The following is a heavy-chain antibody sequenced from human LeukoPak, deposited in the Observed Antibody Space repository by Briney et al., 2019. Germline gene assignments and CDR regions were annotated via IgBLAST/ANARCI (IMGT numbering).Heavy chain of an antibody. CDR3: ARGIPSFTLPGVVIS. Sequence: ASVKLTLSSSGYNFPGYDIHVVRQAPGHGPEWMGLINPNNGGTEYAQRFQGRVTMDRDTSISTAFMELSGLRSDDTAVYYCARGIPSFTLPGVVISWGQRAQVNVSS. D-gene: IGHD3-16*01. CDR1: GYNFPGYD. V-gene: IGHV1-2*02. J-gene: IGHJ4*01. CDR2: INPNNGGT.